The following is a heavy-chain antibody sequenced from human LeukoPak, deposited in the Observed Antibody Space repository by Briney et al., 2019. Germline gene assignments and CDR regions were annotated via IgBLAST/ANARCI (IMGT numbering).Heavy chain of an antibody. CDR2: ISTYNGDR. Sequence: ASVKVSCKASGYTFTSYAMNWVRQAPGQGLEWMGWISTYNGDRKYAQKFQGRVTMTIDTSTSIVYLQLRTLTSDDTAVYYCGREYCDDGSCYFPDYWGQGTLVTVSS. D-gene: IGHD3-22*01. CDR1: GYTFTSYA. J-gene: IGHJ4*02. CDR3: GREYCDDGSCYFPDY. V-gene: IGHV1-18*01.